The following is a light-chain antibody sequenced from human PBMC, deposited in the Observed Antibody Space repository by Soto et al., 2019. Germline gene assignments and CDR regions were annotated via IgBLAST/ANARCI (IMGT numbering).Light chain of an antibody. Sequence: EIVLTQSPATLSLSPGERATLSCRASQSVSSYLARYQQKPGQAPRLLIYDASNRATGIPARFSGSGSGTDFTLTISRLEPADFAVYYCQQYGRSPLPFGGGTKVDIK. CDR3: QQYGRSPLP. CDR2: DAS. V-gene: IGKV3-11*01. J-gene: IGKJ4*01. CDR1: QSVSSY.